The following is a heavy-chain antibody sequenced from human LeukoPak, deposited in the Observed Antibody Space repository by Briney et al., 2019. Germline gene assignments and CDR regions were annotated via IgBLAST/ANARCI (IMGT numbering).Heavy chain of an antibody. CDR1: GSTLSDHH. CDR2: LNEDGGIT. J-gene: IGHJ4*02. CDR3: AAAVTTGRAEHY. D-gene: IGHD4-17*01. V-gene: IGHV3-74*01. Sequence: GGSLRLSCADSGSTLSDHHMDWVRQAPGEGLVWVSRLNEDGGITNYADFAKGRFTISRDNARNTLYLQMNSLRADDTAVYYCAAAVTTGRAEHYWGQGTLVTVSS.